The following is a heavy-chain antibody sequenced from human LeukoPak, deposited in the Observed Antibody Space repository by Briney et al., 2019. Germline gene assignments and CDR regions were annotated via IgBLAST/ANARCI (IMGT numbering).Heavy chain of an antibody. D-gene: IGHD6-13*01. Sequence: GGSLRLSCAASGFTVRSNYMSWVRQAPGEGLECVSGINNGVSTYYAESVKGRFIISRDNSNNTLYHQMNSLRAEDTAVYYCARGIAAAHDAFDLWGQGTMVTVSS. J-gene: IGHJ3*01. V-gene: IGHV3-53*01. CDR3: ARGIAAAHDAFDL. CDR1: GFTVRSNY. CDR2: INNGVST.